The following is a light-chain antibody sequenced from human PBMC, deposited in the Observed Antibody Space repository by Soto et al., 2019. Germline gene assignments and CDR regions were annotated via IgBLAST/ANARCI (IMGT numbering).Light chain of an antibody. CDR1: QSVSSNY. CDR3: QQYGSSPPYT. J-gene: IGKJ2*01. CDR2: GAS. V-gene: IGKV3-20*01. Sequence: DIVLTQSPGTLSLSAGERATLSCRASQSVSSNYLAWYQQKPGQAPRLLIYGASSRATGIPDRFSGSGSGTDFTLTISRLEPEDFAVYYCQQYGSSPPYTFGQGTKLEIK.